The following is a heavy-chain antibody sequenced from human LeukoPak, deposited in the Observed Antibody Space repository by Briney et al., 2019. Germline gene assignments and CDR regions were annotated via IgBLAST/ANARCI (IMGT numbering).Heavy chain of an antibody. CDR3: ARGDYYGSGSYYPIDY. D-gene: IGHD3-10*01. CDR1: GFTFSSYG. CDR2: IWYDGSNK. J-gene: IGHJ4*02. Sequence: GGSLRLSCAASGFTFSSYGMHWVCQAPGKGLEWVAVIWYDGSNKYYADSVKGRFTISRDNSKNTLYLQMNSLRAEDTAVYYCARGDYYGSGSYYPIDYWGQGTLVTVSS. V-gene: IGHV3-33*01.